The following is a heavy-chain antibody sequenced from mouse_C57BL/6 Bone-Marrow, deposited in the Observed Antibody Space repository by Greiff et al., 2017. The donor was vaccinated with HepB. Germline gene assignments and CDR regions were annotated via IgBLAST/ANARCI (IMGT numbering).Heavy chain of an antibody. V-gene: IGHV1-76*01. J-gene: IGHJ3*01. CDR2: IYPGSGNT. CDR3: ARRITTEEGFAY. D-gene: IGHD1-1*01. CDR1: GYTFTDYY. Sequence: VQLQQSGAELVRPGASVKLSCKASGYTFTDYYINWVKQRPGQGLEWIARIYPGSGNTYYNEKFKGKATLTAEKSSSTAYMQLSSLTSEDSAVYFCARRITTEEGFAYWGQGTLVTVSA.